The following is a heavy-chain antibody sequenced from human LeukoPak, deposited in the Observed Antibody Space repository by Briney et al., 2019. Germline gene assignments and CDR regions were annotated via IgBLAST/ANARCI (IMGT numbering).Heavy chain of an antibody. CDR2: IYYSGST. D-gene: IGHD5-18*01. CDR3: ARGYSYGLRGSAPFDP. V-gene: IGHV4-59*01. Sequence: SETLSLTCTVLGGSISSYYWSWIRQPPGKGLEWIGYIYYSGSTNYNPSLKSRVTISVDASKNQFSLKLSSVTAADTAVYDCARGYSYGLRGSAPFDPWGQGTLVTVSS. CDR1: GGSISSYY. J-gene: IGHJ5*02.